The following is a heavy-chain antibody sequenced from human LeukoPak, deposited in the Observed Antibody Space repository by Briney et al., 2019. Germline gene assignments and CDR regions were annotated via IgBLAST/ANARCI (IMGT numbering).Heavy chain of an antibody. J-gene: IGHJ4*02. CDR2: ISSSGSTI. V-gene: IGHV3-11*01. CDR3: TRDRPPHYYDSSGYYY. CDR1: GSTFSDYY. D-gene: IGHD3-22*01. Sequence: GGSLRLSCAASGSTFSDYYMSWIRQAPGKGLEWVSYISSSGSTIYYADSVKGRFTISRDNAKNSLYLQMNSLRAEDTAVYYCTRDRPPHYYDSSGYYYWGQGTLVTVSS.